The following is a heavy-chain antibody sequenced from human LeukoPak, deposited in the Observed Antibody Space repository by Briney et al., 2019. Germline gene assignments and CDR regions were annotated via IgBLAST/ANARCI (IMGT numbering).Heavy chain of an antibody. D-gene: IGHD3-22*01. CDR2: IDPSGGST. J-gene: IGHJ4*02. V-gene: IGHV1-46*01. CDR1: GYTFTSYY. CDR3: ARNSGSGLAY. Sequence: ASVKVSCKASGYTFTSYYMVWVRQAPGQGLEWMGRIDPSGGSTSYAQKFQGRVTMTRGTSTSTVYMELSSLISEDTAVYYCARNSGSGLAYWGQGALVTVSS.